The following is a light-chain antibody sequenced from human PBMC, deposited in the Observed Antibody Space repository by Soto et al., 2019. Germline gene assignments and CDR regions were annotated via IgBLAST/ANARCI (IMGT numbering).Light chain of an antibody. J-gene: IGLJ1*01. Sequence: QAVRTQPPSMYAPPGQKVTISCSGSSSNIGGNSVSWYQQLPGTAPKLLIYDDNKRPSGIPDRFSGSKSGTSATLGITGFQTGDEADYYCGSWDSSLSAYVFGTGTKVTVL. CDR3: GSWDSSLSAYV. V-gene: IGLV1-51*01. CDR2: DDN. CDR1: SSNIGGNS.